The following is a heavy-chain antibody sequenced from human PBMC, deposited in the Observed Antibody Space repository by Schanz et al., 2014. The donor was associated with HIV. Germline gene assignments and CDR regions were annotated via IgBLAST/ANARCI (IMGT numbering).Heavy chain of an antibody. V-gene: IGHV1-69*01. D-gene: IGHD2-15*01. CDR2: ITPVFGTT. CDR3: AREGGNLVEGGYFFDY. Sequence: QVQLVQSGAELKKPGTSVKVSCKASGGTFMTYAISWVRQAPGQGLEWMGGITPVFGTTNYAQKFQGRVTITADESTSTAYMELSSLRLEDTAVYYCAREGGNLVEGGYFFDYWGQGTLVTVSS. J-gene: IGHJ4*02. CDR1: GGTFMTYA.